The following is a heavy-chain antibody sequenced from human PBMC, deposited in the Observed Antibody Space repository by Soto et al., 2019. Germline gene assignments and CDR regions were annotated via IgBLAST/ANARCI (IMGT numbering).Heavy chain of an antibody. D-gene: IGHD5-18*01. CDR3: ARDQVETAMWALDY. CDR1: GASISSDTYY. Sequence: LSLTCTVSGASISSDTYYWNWVRQHPGKGLEWIGYIYYSGSTYYNPSLKSRVNISVDTSKNHFSLKLSSVTAADTAVYYCARDQVETAMWALDYWGQGILVTVSS. J-gene: IGHJ4*02. V-gene: IGHV4-31*03. CDR2: IYYSGST.